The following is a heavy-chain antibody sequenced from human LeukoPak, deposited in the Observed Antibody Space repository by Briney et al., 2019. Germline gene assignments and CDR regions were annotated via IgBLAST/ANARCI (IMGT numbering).Heavy chain of an antibody. D-gene: IGHD3-10*01. V-gene: IGHV3-23*01. Sequence: GGSLRLSCAASGFTFSGYAMSWVRQAPGKGLGWVSAISGGGVSTYYADSIKGRFTISRDDSKNTLYLQMNSLRAEDTAVYYCAKGMVRGVIPDYWGQGTLVTVSS. CDR3: AKGMVRGVIPDY. CDR2: ISGGGVST. CDR1: GFTFSGYA. J-gene: IGHJ4*02.